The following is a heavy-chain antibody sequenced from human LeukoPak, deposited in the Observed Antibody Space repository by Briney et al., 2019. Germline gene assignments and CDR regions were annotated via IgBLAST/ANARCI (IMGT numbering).Heavy chain of an antibody. J-gene: IGHJ4*02. CDR3: ARWRGRQSEFDY. CDR2: IKEDESDE. V-gene: IGHV3-7*01. D-gene: IGHD1-1*01. Sequence: GGSLRLSCEASGFTFSSCWMSWVRQAPGKGLEWVAHIKEDESDEYYVDSVRGRFTASRDNAKNSVNLQMNSLRVEDTAVYYCARWRGRQSEFDYWGQGTLVTVSS. CDR1: GFTFSSCW.